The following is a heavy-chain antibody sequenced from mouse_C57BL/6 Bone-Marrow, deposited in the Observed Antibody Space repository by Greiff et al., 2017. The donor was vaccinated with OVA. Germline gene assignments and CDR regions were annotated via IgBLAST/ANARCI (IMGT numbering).Heavy chain of an antibody. V-gene: IGHV1-7*01. J-gene: IGHJ3*01. CDR1: GYTFTSYW. D-gene: IGHD2-5*01. CDR3: AITKGASNLAWFAY. CDR2: INPSSGYT. Sequence: VQLKESGAELAKPGASVKLSCKASGYTFTSYWMHWVKQRPGQGLEWIGYINPSSGYTKYNQKFKDKATLTADKSSSTAYMQLSSLTYEDPAVYYCAITKGASNLAWFAYWGQGTLVTVSA.